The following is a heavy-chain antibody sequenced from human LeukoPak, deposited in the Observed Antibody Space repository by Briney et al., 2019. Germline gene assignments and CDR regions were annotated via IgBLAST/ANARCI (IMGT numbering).Heavy chain of an antibody. J-gene: IGHJ4*02. CDR3: AKGTGSGRSAVGY. CDR2: ISGSGGST. Sequence: PGGSLRLSCAASGFTFSSYGMSWVRQAPGKGLEWVSAISGSGGSTYYADSVKGRFTISRDNSKNSLYLQMNSLRAEDTALYYCAKGTGSGRSAVGYWGQGTLVTVSS. D-gene: IGHD1-1*01. CDR1: GFTFSSYG. V-gene: IGHV3-23*01.